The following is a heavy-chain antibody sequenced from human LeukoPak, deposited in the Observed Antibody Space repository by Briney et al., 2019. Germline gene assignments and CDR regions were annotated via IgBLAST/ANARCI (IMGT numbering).Heavy chain of an antibody. V-gene: IGHV1-2*02. D-gene: IGHD2-2*01. J-gene: IGHJ4*02. CDR2: INPNSGVT. Sequence: ASVKVSCKASGGTFTGYSMHWVRQAPGQGLEWMGWINPNSGVTNYAQKFQGRVTMTRDTSISTAYMELSSLRSDDTAVYYCARVGVEGASCYDYWGQGTLVTVSS. CDR3: ARVGVEGASCYDY. CDR1: GGTFTGYS.